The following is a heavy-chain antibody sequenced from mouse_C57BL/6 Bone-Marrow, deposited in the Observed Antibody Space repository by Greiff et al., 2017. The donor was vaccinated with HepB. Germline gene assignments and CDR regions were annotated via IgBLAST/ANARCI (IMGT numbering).Heavy chain of an antibody. J-gene: IGHJ2*01. CDR2: IDPSDSYT. CDR1: GYTFTSYW. CDR3: ASLLLRY. Sequence: QVQLQQSGAELVKPGASVKLSCKASGYTFTSYWMQWVKQRPGQGLEWIGEIDPSDSYTNYNQKFKGKATLTVDTSSSTAYMQLSSLTSEDSAVYYCASLLLRYWGQGTTLTVSS. D-gene: IGHD1-1*01. V-gene: IGHV1-50*01.